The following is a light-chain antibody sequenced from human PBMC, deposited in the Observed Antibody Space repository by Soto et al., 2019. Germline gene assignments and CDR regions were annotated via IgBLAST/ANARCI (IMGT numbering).Light chain of an antibody. CDR2: GNS. Sequence: QSVLTQPPSVSGAPGQRVTISCTGSSSNIGAGYDVHWYQQLPGTAPKLLIYGNSNRPSGVPDRFSASKSGTSASLAIPGLQAEDEADYYCQSYDSSLSGSWVFGGGTKLTVL. V-gene: IGLV1-40*01. CDR3: QSYDSSLSGSWV. J-gene: IGLJ3*02. CDR1: SSNIGAGYD.